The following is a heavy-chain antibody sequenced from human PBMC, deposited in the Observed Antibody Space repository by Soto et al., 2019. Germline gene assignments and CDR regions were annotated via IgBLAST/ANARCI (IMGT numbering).Heavy chain of an antibody. CDR2: ISGSGGST. J-gene: IGHJ1*01. Sequence: GGSLRLSCAASGFTFSSYAMSWVRQAPGKGLEWVSAISGSGGSTYYADSVKGRFTISRDNSKNTLYLQMNSLRAEDTAVYYCAKDPTWGAVTTEYFQHWGQGTLVTVSS. V-gene: IGHV3-23*01. D-gene: IGHD4-17*01. CDR1: GFTFSSYA. CDR3: AKDPTWGAVTTEYFQH.